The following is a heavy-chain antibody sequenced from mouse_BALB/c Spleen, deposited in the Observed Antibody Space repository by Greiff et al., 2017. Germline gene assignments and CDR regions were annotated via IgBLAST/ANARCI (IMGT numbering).Heavy chain of an antibody. Sequence: VQLQQSGAELAKPGASVKMSCKASGYTFTSYWMHWVKQRPGQGLEWIGYINPSTGYTEYNQKFKDKATLTADKSSSTAYMQLSSLTSEDSAVYYCARGLGEDAMDYWGQGTSVTVSS. CDR1: GYTFTSYW. CDR3: ARGLGEDAMDY. CDR2: INPSTGYT. V-gene: IGHV1-7*01. D-gene: IGHD4-1*01. J-gene: IGHJ4*01.